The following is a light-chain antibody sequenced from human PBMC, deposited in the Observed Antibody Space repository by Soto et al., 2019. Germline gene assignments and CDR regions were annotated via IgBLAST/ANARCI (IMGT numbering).Light chain of an antibody. J-gene: IGLJ1*01. V-gene: IGLV2-11*01. CDR2: DVS. Sequence: SALTQPRSVTGSPVQAVTISCTGTSDDVGVYNYVSWYQQHPGKAPKLIIYDVSKRPSGVPDRFSGSKSGNTASLTISGLQAEDEADYYCCSYAGGPYVFGTGTKVTVL. CDR3: CSYAGGPYV. CDR1: SDDVGVYNY.